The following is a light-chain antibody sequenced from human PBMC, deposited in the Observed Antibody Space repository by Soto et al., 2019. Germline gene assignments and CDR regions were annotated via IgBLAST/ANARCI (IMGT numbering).Light chain of an antibody. V-gene: IGLV2-14*01. J-gene: IGLJ1*01. CDR3: SSYTSASTLLYL. CDR1: SSDVGGYNY. Sequence: QSALTQPASVSGSPGQSITISCTGTSSDVGGYNYVSWYQKHPGIAPKLLIYGVTNRPSGVSTRLSGSKSGNTSSLTISGLQAEDEADYHCSSYTSASTLLYLFGTGTKVTVL. CDR2: GVT.